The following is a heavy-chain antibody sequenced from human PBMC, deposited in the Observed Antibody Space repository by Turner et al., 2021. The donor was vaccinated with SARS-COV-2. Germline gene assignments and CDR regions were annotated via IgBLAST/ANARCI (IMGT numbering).Heavy chain of an antibody. J-gene: IGHJ4*02. CDR3: ARGFSGNYYYFDY. Sequence: QVQLVESGGGVVQPGRSLRLSCAASGFTFSSYAMHWVRQAPGKGLEWVAVISYDGSNKYYADSVKGRFTISRDNSKNTLYQQMNSLRAEDTAVYYCARGFSGNYYYFDYWGQGTLVTVSS. CDR2: ISYDGSNK. D-gene: IGHD1-26*01. V-gene: IGHV3-30-3*01. CDR1: GFTFSSYA.